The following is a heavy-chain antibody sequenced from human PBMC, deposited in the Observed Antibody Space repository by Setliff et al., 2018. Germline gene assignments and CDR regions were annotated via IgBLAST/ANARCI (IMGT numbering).Heavy chain of an antibody. CDR2: IYSSGST. D-gene: IGHD2-2*01. J-gene: IGHJ6*03. V-gene: IGHV4-4*08. Sequence: PSETLSLTCSVSGGSINRDYWNWIRQPPGKGLEWIGYIYSSGSTNYNPSLKSRVAISRDTSTNQLSLELRSVTAADTAVYYCAREPTRTGGFYYLDVWGEGTTVTVSS. CDR3: AREPTRTGGFYYLDV. CDR1: GGSINRDY.